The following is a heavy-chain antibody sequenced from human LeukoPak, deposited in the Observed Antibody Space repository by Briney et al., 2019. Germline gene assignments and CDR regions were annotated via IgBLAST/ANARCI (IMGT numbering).Heavy chain of an antibody. CDR3: ARGWGYFDY. Sequence: SETLSLTCTVSGGSISSYYWSWIRQPPGKGLEWIGYIYYSGSTNYNPSLKSRVTISVDTSKNQFSLRLTSVTAADTAVYYCARGWGYFDYWGQGTLVTVSS. J-gene: IGHJ4*02. V-gene: IGHV4-59*01. D-gene: IGHD6-19*01. CDR1: GGSISSYY. CDR2: IYYSGST.